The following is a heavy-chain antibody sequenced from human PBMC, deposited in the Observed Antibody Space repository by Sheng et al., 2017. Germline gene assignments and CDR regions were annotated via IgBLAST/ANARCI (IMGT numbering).Heavy chain of an antibody. J-gene: IGHJ5*02. CDR2: IYSGGST. CDR1: GFTVSSNY. Sequence: EVELVESGGGLIQPGGSLRLSCAASGFTVSSNYMSWVRQAPGKGLEWVSVIYSGGSTYYADSVKGRFTISRDNSKNTIYLQMNSLRAEDTAVYYCARDGSGSGTNWFDPWGQGTLGHRLL. D-gene: IGHD3-10*01. CDR3: ARDGSGSGTNWFDP. V-gene: IGHV3-53*01.